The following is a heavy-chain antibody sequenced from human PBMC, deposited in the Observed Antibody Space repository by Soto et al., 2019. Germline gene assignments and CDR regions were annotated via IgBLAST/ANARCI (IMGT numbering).Heavy chain of an antibody. D-gene: IGHD3-10*01. CDR3: ARDLWGREV. V-gene: IGHV1-3*04. Sequence: ASVKVSCKASGYSFSSYSMHWVRQAPGQRLEWMGWVNTGNGNTKYSQKFQGRVTITRDTSASTAYMELSSLRSEDTAVYYCARDLWGREVLGEETPVNVSS. CDR2: VNTGNGNT. CDR1: GYSFSSYS. J-gene: IGHJ6*04.